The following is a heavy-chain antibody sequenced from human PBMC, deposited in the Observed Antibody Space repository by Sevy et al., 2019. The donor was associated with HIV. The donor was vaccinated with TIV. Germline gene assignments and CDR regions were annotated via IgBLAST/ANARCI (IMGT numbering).Heavy chain of an antibody. CDR1: GFTFSSYA. CDR3: AKLDKYYYDSSGLHGTFVSVFDY. D-gene: IGHD3-22*01. CDR2: ISGSGGST. Sequence: GESLKISCAASGFTFSSYAMSWVRQAPGKGLEWVSAISGSGGSTYYADSVKGRFTISRDNSKNTLYLQMNSLRAEDTAVYYCAKLDKYYYDSSGLHGTFVSVFDYWGQGTLVTVSS. J-gene: IGHJ4*02. V-gene: IGHV3-23*01.